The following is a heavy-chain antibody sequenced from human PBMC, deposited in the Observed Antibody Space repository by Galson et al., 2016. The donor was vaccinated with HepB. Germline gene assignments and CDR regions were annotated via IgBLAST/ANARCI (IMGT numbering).Heavy chain of an antibody. CDR3: TTLMGWGSRPYYYDNMDV. V-gene: IGHV3-53*01. Sequence: SLRLSCAASGVSVSDNFLTWVRQAPGKGLEWVSTLSPNGNTFYADPVRGRFTISRDNSKNTLFYQMDSLRREDTAVYYCTTLMGWGSRPYYYDNMDVWGQGTTVTVSS. CDR2: LSPNGNT. CDR1: GVSVSDNF. D-gene: IGHD3-16*01. J-gene: IGHJ6*02.